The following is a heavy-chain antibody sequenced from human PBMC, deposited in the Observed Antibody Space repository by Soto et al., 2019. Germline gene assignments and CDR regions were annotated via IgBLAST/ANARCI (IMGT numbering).Heavy chain of an antibody. CDR3: AREYGDYLHAFDI. D-gene: IGHD4-17*01. CDR2: IYSGGST. CDR1: GFTVSSNY. V-gene: IGHV3-53*04. Sequence: GGSLRLSCAASGFTVSSNYMSWVRQAPGKGLEWVSVIYSGGSTYYADSVKGRFTISRHNSKNTLYLQMNSLRAEDTAVYYCAREYGDYLHAFDIWGQGTMVTVSS. J-gene: IGHJ3*02.